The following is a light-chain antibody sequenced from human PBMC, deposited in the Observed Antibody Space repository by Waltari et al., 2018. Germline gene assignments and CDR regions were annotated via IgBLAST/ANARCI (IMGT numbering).Light chain of an antibody. CDR2: GAS. CDR3: QQYGSSPRYT. J-gene: IGKJ2*01. Sequence: MVLTQSPGTLSLSPGTRATLSCRASQSVSSSYLAWYQQKPGQAPRLLIYGASSRATGIPDRFSGSGSGTDFTLTISRLEPEDFAVYYCQQYGSSPRYTFGQGTKLEIK. CDR1: QSVSSSY. V-gene: IGKV3-20*01.